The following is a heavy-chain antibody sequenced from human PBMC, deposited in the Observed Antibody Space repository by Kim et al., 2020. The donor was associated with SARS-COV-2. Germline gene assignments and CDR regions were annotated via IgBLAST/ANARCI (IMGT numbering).Heavy chain of an antibody. CDR3: ARGQWTFDY. CDR2: ICHSGTT. CDR1: GGSISSYY. V-gene: IGHV4-59*01. D-gene: IGHD6-19*01. Sequence: SETLSLTCTVSGGSISSYYWTWIRQSSGKGLEWIGNICHSGTTNYNPSLKSRVTISLDTSKNQFSLKLNSVTAADTAVYYCARGQWTFDYWGQGTLVIVSS. J-gene: IGHJ4*02.